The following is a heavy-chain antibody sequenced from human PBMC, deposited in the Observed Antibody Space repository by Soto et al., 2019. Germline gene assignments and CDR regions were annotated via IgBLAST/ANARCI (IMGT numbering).Heavy chain of an antibody. V-gene: IGHV3-23*01. D-gene: IGHD2-2*01. J-gene: IGHJ3*02. CDR2: ITGSGGGT. CDR1: GFTFSSYA. CDR3: AKTRVPAGGDAFDI. Sequence: EVRLLESGGGLVQPGGSLRLSCAASGFTFSSYAMSWVRQAPGKGLEWVSGITGSGGGTYYADSVKGRFTISRDNSKNMLYLQVNSLRAEDTAVYYCAKTRVPAGGDAFDIWGQGTMVTVSS.